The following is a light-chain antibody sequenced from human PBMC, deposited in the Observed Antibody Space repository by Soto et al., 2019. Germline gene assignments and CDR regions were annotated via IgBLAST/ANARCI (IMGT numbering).Light chain of an antibody. V-gene: IGLV2-14*01. Sequence: QSALTQPASVSGSPGQSITISCSGTSSDIGAYDHVGWFQQFPGETPKLVIYSVSNRPSGVSYRFSGSKSGNTASLTISGLQADDEADYYCISYTVSRSYVFGPGTKVTVL. J-gene: IGLJ1*01. CDR1: SSDIGAYDH. CDR3: ISYTVSRSYV. CDR2: SVS.